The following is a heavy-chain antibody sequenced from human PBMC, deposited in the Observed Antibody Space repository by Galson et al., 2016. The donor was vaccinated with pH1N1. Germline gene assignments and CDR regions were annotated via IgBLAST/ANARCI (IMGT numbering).Heavy chain of an antibody. J-gene: IGHJ4*02. D-gene: IGHD6-13*01. CDR3: ASRETTVGTDY. CDR2: VYPGDSDT. V-gene: IGHV5-51*03. CDR1: GYNFAKYW. Sequence: QSGAEVKKPGESLMISCEGSGYNFAKYWIAWVRQMPGKGLEWMGIVYPGDSDTTYSPSFQGPVTISADKSKSSVYLQWSSLKASDTAMYYCASRETTVGTDYWGQGTLVIVSS.